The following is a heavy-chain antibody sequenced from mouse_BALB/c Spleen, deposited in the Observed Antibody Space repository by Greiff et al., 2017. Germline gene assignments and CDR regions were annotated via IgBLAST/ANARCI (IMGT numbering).Heavy chain of an antibody. J-gene: IGHJ2*01. Sequence: QVQLQQSGAELVRPGTSVKVSCKASGYAFTNYLIEWVKQRPGQGLEWIGVINPGSGGTNYNEKFKGKATLTADKSSGTAYMQLSSLTSDDSAVYFCARRSLLPHFDYWGQGTTLTVSS. CDR1: GYAFTNYL. CDR2: INPGSGGT. D-gene: IGHD5-1*01. CDR3: ARRSLLPHFDY. V-gene: IGHV1-54*01.